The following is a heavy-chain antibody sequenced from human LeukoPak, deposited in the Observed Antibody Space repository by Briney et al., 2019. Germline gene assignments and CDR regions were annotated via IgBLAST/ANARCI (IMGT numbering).Heavy chain of an antibody. CDR3: ARDLLSYCSGGSCYGENY. CDR2: ISYDGSNK. D-gene: IGHD2-15*01. Sequence: GGSLRLSCAASGFTFSSYAMHWVRQAPGKGLEWVAVISYDGSNKYYADSVKGRFTISRDNSKNTLYLQMNSLRAEDTAVYYCARDLLSYCSGGSCYGENYWGQGTLVTVSS. V-gene: IGHV3-30-3*01. CDR1: GFTFSSYA. J-gene: IGHJ4*02.